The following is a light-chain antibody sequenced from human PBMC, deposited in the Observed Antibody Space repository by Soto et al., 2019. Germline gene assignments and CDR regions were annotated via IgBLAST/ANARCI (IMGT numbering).Light chain of an antibody. CDR2: EVS. CDR3: SSYTSRSTLDYV. CDR1: SSDVGGYNY. V-gene: IGLV2-14*01. J-gene: IGLJ1*01. Sequence: QSALTQPASVSGSPGQSITISCTGTSSDVGGYNYVSWYQQHPGKAPKLMIYEVSNRPSGVSNRFSGSKSGNTTSLTISGIQAEDEADYYCSSYTSRSTLDYVFGSGTKVTVL.